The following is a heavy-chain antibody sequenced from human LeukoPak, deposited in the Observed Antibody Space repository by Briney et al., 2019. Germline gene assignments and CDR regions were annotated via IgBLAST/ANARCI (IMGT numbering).Heavy chain of an antibody. D-gene: IGHD4-17*01. CDR2: IWYDGSKK. V-gene: IGHV3-33*01. Sequence: PGGSLRLSCAASGFTFSSYGMHWVRQVPGKGLEWVAVIWYDGSKKYYADSVKGRFTISRDNSKNTLYLQMNSLRPEDTAVYYCARAPTPMTTVTTLGYWGQGTLVTVSS. CDR1: GFTFSSYG. CDR3: ARAPTPMTTVTTLGY. J-gene: IGHJ4*02.